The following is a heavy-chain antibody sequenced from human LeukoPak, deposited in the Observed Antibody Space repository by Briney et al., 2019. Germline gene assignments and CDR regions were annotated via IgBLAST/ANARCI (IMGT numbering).Heavy chain of an antibody. D-gene: IGHD2-2*01. CDR1: GFTFSSYE. V-gene: IGHV3-48*03. CDR2: ISSSGTTI. CDR3: AKGYCSVTNCPGDC. J-gene: IGHJ4*02. Sequence: GGSLILSCAASGFTFSSYEMNWVRQAPGKGLEWVSYISSSGTTIYYADSLKGRFTISRDNAENSVYLQMNSLRAEDTAVYYAAKGYCSVTNCPGDCWGQGTLVTVSS.